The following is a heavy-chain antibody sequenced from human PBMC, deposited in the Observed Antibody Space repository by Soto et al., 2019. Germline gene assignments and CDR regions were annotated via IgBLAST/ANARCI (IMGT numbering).Heavy chain of an antibody. J-gene: IGHJ4*02. CDR1: GYTFTSYY. Sequence: ASVKVSCKASGYTFTSYYMHWVRQAPGQGLEWMGIINPSGGSTSYAQKFQGRVTMTRDTSTSTVYMELSSLRSEDTAVYYCARTKVTIFGVVTFDYWGQGTLVTVSS. CDR3: ARTKVTIFGVVTFDY. CDR2: INPSGGST. D-gene: IGHD3-3*01. V-gene: IGHV1-46*03.